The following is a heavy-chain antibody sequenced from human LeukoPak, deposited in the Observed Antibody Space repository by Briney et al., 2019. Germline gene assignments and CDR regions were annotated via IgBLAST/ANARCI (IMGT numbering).Heavy chain of an antibody. CDR3: AKAYEMATIQGYFDY. CDR1: GYTFTSYD. J-gene: IGHJ4*02. D-gene: IGHD5-24*01. CDR2: MNPHSGNT. Sequence: SVKVSCKSSGYTFTSYDINWVRQATGQGLEGMGWMNPHSGNTGYAQKFQGRVTITRNTSISTAYMELSSLRSEDTALYYCAKAYEMATIQGYFDYWGQGTLVTVSS. V-gene: IGHV1-8*03.